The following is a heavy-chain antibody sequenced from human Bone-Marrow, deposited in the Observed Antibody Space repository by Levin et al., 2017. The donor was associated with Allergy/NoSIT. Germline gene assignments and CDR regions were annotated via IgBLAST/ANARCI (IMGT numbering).Heavy chain of an antibody. CDR1: GFRFGSYW. CDR2: IKQDGSEK. D-gene: IGHD2-2*03. V-gene: IGHV3-7*01. CDR3: AGDGFPNWFDP. Sequence: GESLKISCAASGFRFGSYWMSWVRRAPGKGLEWVANIKQDGSEKNYVDSVKGRFTVSRDNAKSSLYLQMNSLRDEDTAIYYCAGDGFPNWFDPWGQGTLVTVSS. J-gene: IGHJ5*02.